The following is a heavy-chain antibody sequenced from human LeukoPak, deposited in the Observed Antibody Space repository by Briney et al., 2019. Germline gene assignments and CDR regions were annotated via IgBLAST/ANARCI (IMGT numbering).Heavy chain of an antibody. CDR1: GFTFRSYG. Sequence: GGSLRLSCAASGFTFRSYGMNWVRQAPGKGLEGVSGIVPSGGTTYYADSVKGRWTVSRDNSKNTLYLQMNSLRAEDTAVYYCARRTATTQGYYYWGQGTLVTVSS. CDR2: IVPSGGTT. D-gene: IGHD5-24*01. V-gene: IGHV3-23*01. CDR3: ARRTATTQGYYY. J-gene: IGHJ4*02.